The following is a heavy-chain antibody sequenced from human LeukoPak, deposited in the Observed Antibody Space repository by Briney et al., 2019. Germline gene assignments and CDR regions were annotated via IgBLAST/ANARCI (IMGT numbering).Heavy chain of an antibody. J-gene: IGHJ3*02. CDR2: INPSDGST. D-gene: IGHD5-24*01. V-gene: IGHV1-46*01. CDR1: GYTFSSYY. CDR3: ARIRDGYNDAYDI. Sequence: ASVKVSCKASGYTFSSYYIHLVRQAPGQGFEWMAIINPSDGSTTNSQKFQGRVTMTRDTSTSTVYMELSGLRSEDTALYYCARIRDGYNDAYDIWGQGTMVTVSS.